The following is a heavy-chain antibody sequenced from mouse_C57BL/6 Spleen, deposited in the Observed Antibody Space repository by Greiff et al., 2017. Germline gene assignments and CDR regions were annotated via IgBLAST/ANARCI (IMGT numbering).Heavy chain of an antibody. CDR2: IYPRDGST. V-gene: IGHV1-85*01. CDR3: ARSLITTLNWYFDV. CDR1: GYTFTSYD. D-gene: IGHD1-1*01. Sequence: VKLMESGPELVKPGASVKLSCKASGYTFTSYDINWVKQRPGQGLEWIGWIYPRDGSTKYNEKFKGKATLTVDTSSSTAYMELHSLTSEDSAVYFCARSLITTLNWYFDVWGTGTTVTVSS. J-gene: IGHJ1*03.